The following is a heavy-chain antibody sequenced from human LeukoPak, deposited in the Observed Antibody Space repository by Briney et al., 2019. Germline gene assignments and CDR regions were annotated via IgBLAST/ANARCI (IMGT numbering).Heavy chain of an antibody. J-gene: IGHJ5*01. CDR3: AKGGSPSHNWFNS. D-gene: IGHD2-15*01. CDR2: IRNDGSYE. Sequence: GGSLRLSSAASGFTFSDYGMHWVRQAPGKGLAWVAFIRNDGSYEYYPDSVKGRFTISRDNSRNALFLQMNSLRAEDTAVYYCAKGGSPSHNWFNSWGQGTLVTVSS. V-gene: IGHV3-30*02. CDR1: GFTFSDYG.